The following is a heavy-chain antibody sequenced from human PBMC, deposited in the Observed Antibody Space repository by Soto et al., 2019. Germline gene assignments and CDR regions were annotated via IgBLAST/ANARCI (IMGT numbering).Heavy chain of an antibody. D-gene: IGHD6-19*01. V-gene: IGHV3-30*18. CDR1: GFTFRIYG. J-gene: IGHJ4*02. CDR2: MSYDGRQK. Sequence: QVQLVESGGGVVQPGRSLRLSCAASGFTFRIYGMHWVRQAPGKGLEWVAFMSYDGRQKYYADSVKGRFTISRDNSKNTLDLQMSSLATEDTAVYFCSQEAPGGWHFFDNWGQGTLVTVSS. CDR3: SQEAPGGWHFFDN.